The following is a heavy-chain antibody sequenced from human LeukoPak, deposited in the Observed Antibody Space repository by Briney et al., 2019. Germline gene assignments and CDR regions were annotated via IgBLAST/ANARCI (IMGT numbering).Heavy chain of an antibody. V-gene: IGHV3-23*01. CDR2: ISAGGGVT. J-gene: IGHJ4*02. Sequence: GSLRLSCVASGFPFSSYWMTWVRQAPGKGLDWVSSISAGGGVTSNADSVKGRFTISRDNSKNTLYLQMNSLRAEDTAVYYCAKARYFDWLPDHWGQGTLVTVSS. D-gene: IGHD3-9*01. CDR1: GFPFSSYW. CDR3: AKARYFDWLPDH.